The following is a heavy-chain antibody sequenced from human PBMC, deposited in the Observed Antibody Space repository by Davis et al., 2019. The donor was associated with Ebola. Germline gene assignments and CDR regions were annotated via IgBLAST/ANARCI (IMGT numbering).Heavy chain of an antibody. CDR1: GGSISSYY. Sequence: PSETLSLTCTVSGGSISSYYWSWIRQPAGKGLEWIGRIYTSGSTNYNPSLKSRVTMSVDTSKNQFSLKLSSVTAADTAVYYCARGGSSGYYRPFDYWGQGTLVTVSS. D-gene: IGHD3-22*01. CDR3: ARGGSSGYYRPFDY. J-gene: IGHJ4*02. V-gene: IGHV4-4*07. CDR2: IYTSGST.